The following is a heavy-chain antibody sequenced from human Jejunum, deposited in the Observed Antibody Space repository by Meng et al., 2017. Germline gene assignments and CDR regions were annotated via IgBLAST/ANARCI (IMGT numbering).Heavy chain of an antibody. CDR3: ARVEPTSTWLSDS. CDR2: ISYDGTKK. CDR1: GFTFSNYA. D-gene: IGHD6-13*01. Sequence: GGSLRLSCAASGFTFSNYAMHWVRRAPGMGLEWVALISYDGTKKFFADSVKGRFTISRDNSKDTLYLQMNSLRVEDTAVYYCARVEPTSTWLSDSWGQGTLVTVSS. J-gene: IGHJ4*02. V-gene: IGHV3-30*01.